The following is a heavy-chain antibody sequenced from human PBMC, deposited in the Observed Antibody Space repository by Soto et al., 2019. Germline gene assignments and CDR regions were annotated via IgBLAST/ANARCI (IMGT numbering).Heavy chain of an antibody. CDR1: GGSFSGYF. J-gene: IGHJ5*02. V-gene: IGHV4-34*01. Sequence: SETLSLTCAVYGGSFSGYFCSWIRQPPGKGLEWIGEINYSGSTNYNSSLKSRVTISVDTSKNQFSLKLTSVTAADTAVYYCARQAREVVRGVIINWFDPWGQGTLVTVSS. D-gene: IGHD3-10*01. CDR3: ARQAREVVRGVIINWFDP. CDR2: INYSGST.